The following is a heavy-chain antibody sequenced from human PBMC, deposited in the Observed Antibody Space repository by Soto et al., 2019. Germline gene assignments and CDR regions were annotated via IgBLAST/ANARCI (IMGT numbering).Heavy chain of an antibody. Sequence: VASVKVSCKASGYTFTSYGISWVRQAPGQGLEWMGWISAYNGNTNYAQKLRGRVTMTTDTSTSTAYMELRSLRSDDTAVYYCARVDYYDSSGREGWYFDLWGRGTLVTVSS. V-gene: IGHV1-18*01. CDR2: ISAYNGNT. CDR1: GYTFTSYG. D-gene: IGHD3-22*01. CDR3: ARVDYYDSSGREGWYFDL. J-gene: IGHJ2*01.